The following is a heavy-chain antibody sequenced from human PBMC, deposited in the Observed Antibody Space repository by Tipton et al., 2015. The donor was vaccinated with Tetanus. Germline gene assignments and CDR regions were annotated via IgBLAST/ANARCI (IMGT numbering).Heavy chain of an antibody. V-gene: IGHV4-59*02. CDR1: GDSVSGYY. D-gene: IGHD2/OR15-2a*01. CDR2: ITYSART. Sequence: TLSLTCTVSGDSVSGYYWSWVRQTPDKRLEWIGYITYSARTKFNPSLRSRVTMSLEASKNEFSLRLSSVTAADTALYHCARVKVSVYGPQVDYSLDSWGQGTLVSVSS. J-gene: IGHJ4*02. CDR3: ARVKVSVYGPQVDYSLDS.